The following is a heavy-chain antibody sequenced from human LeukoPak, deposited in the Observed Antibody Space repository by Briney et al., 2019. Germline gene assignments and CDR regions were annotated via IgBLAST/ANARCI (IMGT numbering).Heavy chain of an antibody. CDR2: IGSSGATI. V-gene: IGHV3-48*03. J-gene: IGHJ4*02. Sequence: GGSLRLSCAASGFTFSSYAMHWVRQAPGKGLEWVSFIGSSGATIYYADSVKGRFTISRDNAKNSLYLQMNSLRAEDTAVYYCARLSDALDYWGQGTLVTVSS. CDR3: ARLSDALDY. D-gene: IGHD2-21*02. CDR1: GFTFSSYA.